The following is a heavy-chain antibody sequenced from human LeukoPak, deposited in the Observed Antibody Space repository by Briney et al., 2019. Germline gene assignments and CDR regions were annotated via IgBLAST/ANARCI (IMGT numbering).Heavy chain of an antibody. D-gene: IGHD6-13*01. CDR3: ARVESDSSSWWVNFDY. CDR2: IKAKAGGGTT. J-gene: IGHJ4*02. V-gene: IGHV3-15*01. Sequence: NPGGSLRLSCAASGFSFSDAWMTWVRQAPGKGLEWVGRIKAKAGGGTTDYAAPVKGRFIISRDDSKNTLFLQMNSLKTEDTAVYYCARVESDSSSWWVNFDYWGQGTLVTVSS. CDR1: GFSFSDAW.